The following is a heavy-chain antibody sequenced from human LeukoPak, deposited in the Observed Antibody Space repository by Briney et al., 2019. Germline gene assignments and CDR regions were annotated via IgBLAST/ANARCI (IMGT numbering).Heavy chain of an antibody. V-gene: IGHV3-23*01. CDR2: ISGSGAST. CDR3: AKSRSSSSTSCYNY. D-gene: IGHD2-2*02. J-gene: IGHJ4*02. Sequence: GGFLRLSCAASGFPFSSYAMNWVRQAPGKGLEWVSAISGSGASTYYADSVKDRFTLSRDDSKNTLYLQMNSLRAEDTAVYYCAKSRSSSSTSCYNYWGQGTLVTVSS. CDR1: GFPFSSYA.